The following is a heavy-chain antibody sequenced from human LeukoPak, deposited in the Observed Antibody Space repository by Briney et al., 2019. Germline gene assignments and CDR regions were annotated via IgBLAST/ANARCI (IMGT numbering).Heavy chain of an antibody. CDR1: GFTFDDYA. J-gene: IGHJ4*02. CDR3: ARGPHYSSSWF. V-gene: IGHV3-9*01. CDR2: ISWNSGSI. Sequence: PGRSLRLSCAASGFTFDDYAMHWVRQAPGKGLEWVSGISWNSGSIGYADSVKGRFTISRDNAKNSLYLQMNSLRAEDTAVYYCARGPHYSSSWFWGQGTLVTVSS. D-gene: IGHD6-13*01.